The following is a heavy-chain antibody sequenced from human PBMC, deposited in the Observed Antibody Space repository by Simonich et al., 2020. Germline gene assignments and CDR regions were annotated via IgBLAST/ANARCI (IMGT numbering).Heavy chain of an antibody. CDR3: ARGLRVAAAGTAFQH. V-gene: IGHV4-34*01. D-gene: IGHD6-13*01. CDR1: GGSFSGYY. Sequence: QVQLQQWGAGLLKPSETLSLTCAVYGGSFSGYYWSWIRPPPGKGLEWIGEINHSGRTNYNPSLKSRVTRSVDTSKNQFSLKLSSVTAADTAVYYCARGLRVAAAGTAFQHWGQGTLVTVSS. CDR2: INHSGRT. J-gene: IGHJ1*01.